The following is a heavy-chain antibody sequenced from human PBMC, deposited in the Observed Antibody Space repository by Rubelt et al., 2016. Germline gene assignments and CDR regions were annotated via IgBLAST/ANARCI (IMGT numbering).Heavy chain of an antibody. J-gene: IGHJ5*02. V-gene: IGHV4-38-2*02. Sequence: QVQLQESGPGLVKPSETLSLTCTVSGYSISSGYYWGWIRQPPGKGLEWIGSIYHSGSTYYNPSLKSRVTISVDTPKTQFSLKLSSVTAADTAVYYCASADYDFWSGSDRNWFDPWGQGTLVTVSS. CDR2: IYHSGST. CDR1: GYSISSGYY. CDR3: ASADYDFWSGSDRNWFDP. D-gene: IGHD3-3*01.